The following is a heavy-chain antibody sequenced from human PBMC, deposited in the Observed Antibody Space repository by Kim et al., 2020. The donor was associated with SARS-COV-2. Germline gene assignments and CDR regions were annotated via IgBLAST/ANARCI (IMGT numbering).Heavy chain of an antibody. Sequence: SVKGRFTISRDNAKNSLYLQMNSLRAEDTALYYCAKDIGAHEWELLGFDYWGQGTLVTVSS. V-gene: IGHV3-9*01. CDR3: AKDIGAHEWELLGFDY. D-gene: IGHD1-26*01. J-gene: IGHJ4*02.